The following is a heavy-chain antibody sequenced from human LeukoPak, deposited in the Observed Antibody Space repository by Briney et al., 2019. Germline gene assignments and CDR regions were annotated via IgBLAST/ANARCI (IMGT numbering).Heavy chain of an antibody. J-gene: IGHJ6*03. V-gene: IGHV3-23*01. D-gene: IGHD6-13*01. CDR3: AKDYGSSWYYYYYYMDV. CDR2: ISGSGGST. Sequence: GGSLRLSCAASGFTFSSYAMSWVRQAPGKGLEWVSAISGSGGSTYYADSVKGRFTISRDNSKNTLYLQMNSLRAEDTAVYYCAKDYGSSWYYYYYYMDVWGKRTTVTVSS. CDR1: GFTFSSYA.